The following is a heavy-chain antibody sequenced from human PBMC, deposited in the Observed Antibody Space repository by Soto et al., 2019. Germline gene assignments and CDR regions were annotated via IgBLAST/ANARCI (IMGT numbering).Heavy chain of an antibody. CDR1: GGSISSSSYS. J-gene: IGHJ4*02. CDR2: SYHSGIT. CDR3: ARRGGSHVDFRVNYFDS. Sequence: PSDSESLSGAVCGGSISSSSYSCSWNRQPPGKGLEWIGESYHSGITHYNPSLKSRVTVSVDKSNNQFSLRLNSVTTADTALYFCARRGGSHVDFRVNYFDSWGQGVLVTVSS. V-gene: IGHV4-39*07. D-gene: IGHD4-17*01.